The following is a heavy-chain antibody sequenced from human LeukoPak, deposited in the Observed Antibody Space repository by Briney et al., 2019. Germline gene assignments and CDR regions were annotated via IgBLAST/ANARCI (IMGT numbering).Heavy chain of an antibody. D-gene: IGHD3-3*01. CDR1: GFTFSSYA. Sequence: GGSLRLSCAASGFTFSSYAMSWVRQAPGKGLEWVSAISGSGGSTYYADSVKGRFTISRDNSKNTLYLQMNSLRAEDTAVYYCARESWRYDFWSGYFRFDYWGQGTLVTVSS. CDR3: ARESWRYDFWSGYFRFDY. J-gene: IGHJ4*02. V-gene: IGHV3-23*01. CDR2: ISGSGGST.